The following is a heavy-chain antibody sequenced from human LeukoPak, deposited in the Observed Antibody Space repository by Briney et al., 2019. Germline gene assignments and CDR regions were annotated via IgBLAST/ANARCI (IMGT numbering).Heavy chain of an antibody. CDR3: ARQTAMGRSGDY. CDR2: IDPSDSET. J-gene: IGHJ4*02. CDR1: GYSFTSYW. D-gene: IGHD5-18*01. Sequence: GESLQISCKASGYSFTSYWIGWGRHMPGKGLEWMGIIDPSDSETRYTPSFQGQVTISVDKSLTTAYLQWNSLKASDTAMYYCARQTAMGRSGDYWGQGTLVTVSS. V-gene: IGHV5-51*01.